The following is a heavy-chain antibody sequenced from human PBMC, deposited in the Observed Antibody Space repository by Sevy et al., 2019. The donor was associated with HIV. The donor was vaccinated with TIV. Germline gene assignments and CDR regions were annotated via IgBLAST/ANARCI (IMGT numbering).Heavy chain of an antibody. CDR2: IYYSGST. D-gene: IGHD3-9*01. J-gene: IGHJ3*02. Sequence: SETLSLTCTVSGGSISSYYWSWIRQPPGKGLEWIGYIYYSGSTNYNPSLKSRVTISVDTSKNQFSLKLSSVTAADTAVYYYARGRPYYDILTDNGAFDIWGQGTMVTVSS. CDR3: ARGRPYYDILTDNGAFDI. CDR1: GGSISSYY. V-gene: IGHV4-59*01.